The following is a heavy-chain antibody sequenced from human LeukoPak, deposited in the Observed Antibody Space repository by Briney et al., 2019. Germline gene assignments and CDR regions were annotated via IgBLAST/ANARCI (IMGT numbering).Heavy chain of an antibody. V-gene: IGHV4-4*07. CDR3: ARARGRYYYDSSGYPEDI. D-gene: IGHD3-22*01. J-gene: IGHJ3*02. Sequence: SETLSLTCTVSGGSISSYYWSWIRQPAGKGLEWIGRIYTSGSTNYNPSLKSRVTISVDTSKNQFSLKLSSVTAADTAVYYCARARGRYYYDSSGYPEDIWGRGTMVTVSS. CDR1: GGSISSYY. CDR2: IYTSGST.